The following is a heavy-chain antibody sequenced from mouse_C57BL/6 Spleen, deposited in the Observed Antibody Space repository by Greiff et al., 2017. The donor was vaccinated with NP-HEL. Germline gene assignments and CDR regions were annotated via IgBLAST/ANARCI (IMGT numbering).Heavy chain of an antibody. Sequence: QVQLQQSGAELARPGASVKMSCKASGYTFTSYTMHWVKQRPGQGLEWIGYINPSSGYTKYNQKFKDKATLTADKSSSTAYMQLSSLTSEDSAVYYCASYDYDEGYYYAMDYWGQGTSVTVSS. V-gene: IGHV1-4*01. J-gene: IGHJ4*01. D-gene: IGHD2-4*01. CDR2: INPSSGYT. CDR1: GYTFTSYT. CDR3: ASYDYDEGYYYAMDY.